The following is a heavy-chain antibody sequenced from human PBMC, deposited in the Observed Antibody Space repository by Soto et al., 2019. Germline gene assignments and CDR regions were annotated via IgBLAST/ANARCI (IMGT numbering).Heavy chain of an antibody. Sequence: GGSLRLSCAASGFTFSSYSMNWVRQAPGKGLEWVSYISSSSSTIYYADSVKGRFTNSRDNAKNSLYLQMNSLRDEDTAVYYCARLYSPYSNIRVFDPWGQGTLVTVSS. D-gene: IGHD2-21*01. CDR3: ARLYSPYSNIRVFDP. CDR2: ISSSSSTI. CDR1: GFTFSSYS. V-gene: IGHV3-48*02. J-gene: IGHJ5*02.